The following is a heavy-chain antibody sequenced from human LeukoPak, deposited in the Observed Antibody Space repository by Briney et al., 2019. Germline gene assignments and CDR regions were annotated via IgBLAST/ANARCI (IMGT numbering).Heavy chain of an antibody. CDR1: GFTFSSYA. Sequence: GGSLRLSCAATGFTFSSYAMSWVRQAPGKGLEWVSAISGSGGSTYYADSVKGRFTISRDNSKNTLYLQVNSLRAEDTAVYYCAKDSNRYYDFWSGYYFDYWGQGTLVTVSS. J-gene: IGHJ4*02. D-gene: IGHD3-3*01. CDR3: AKDSNRYYDFWSGYYFDY. CDR2: ISGSGGST. V-gene: IGHV3-23*01.